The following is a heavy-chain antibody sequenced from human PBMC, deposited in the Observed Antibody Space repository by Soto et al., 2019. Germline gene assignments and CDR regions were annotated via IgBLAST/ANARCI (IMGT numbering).Heavy chain of an antibody. Sequence: QVQLVQSGAEVKKPGASVKVSCKASGYTFTSYGISWVRQAPGQGLERMGWISAYNGKTNYAQKLQGRVTMTTDQSTSTAYMERRRLRSDDTAVYYCARDEFWSGYYTGNWFDPWGQGTLVTVSS. CDR1: GYTFTSYG. J-gene: IGHJ5*02. CDR2: ISAYNGKT. CDR3: ARDEFWSGYYTGNWFDP. V-gene: IGHV1-18*01. D-gene: IGHD3-3*01.